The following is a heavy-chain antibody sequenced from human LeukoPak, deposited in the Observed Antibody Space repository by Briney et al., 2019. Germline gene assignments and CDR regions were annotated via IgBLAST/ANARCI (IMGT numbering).Heavy chain of an antibody. CDR2: ISGSGGST. V-gene: IGHV3-23*01. J-gene: IGHJ4*02. Sequence: GGSLRLSCAVAGFTFSNYAMTWVRQAPGKGLEWVSSISGSGGSTYYADSVKGRFTISRDNSKNTLYLQMYSLRAEDTAIYYCAKVEGASKASVYWGQGALVTVPS. CDR1: GFTFSNYA. CDR3: AKVEGASKASVY. D-gene: IGHD1-1*01.